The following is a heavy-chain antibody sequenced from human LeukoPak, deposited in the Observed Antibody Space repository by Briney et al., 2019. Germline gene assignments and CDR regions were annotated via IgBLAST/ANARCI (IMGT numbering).Heavy chain of an antibody. CDR3: ARVGHYGSGSCFES. CDR2: IYSGGTT. J-gene: IGHJ4*02. CDR1: RLTFNGNY. V-gene: IGHV3-53*01. D-gene: IGHD3-10*01. Sequence: GGSLTLSCIASRLTFNGNYMSWLRQAPGKGLEWVSVIYSGGTTYYADSVKGRFTISRDNSKNTFYLQMNSLRAEDTAVYYCARVGHYGSGSCFESWGQGTLVTVSS.